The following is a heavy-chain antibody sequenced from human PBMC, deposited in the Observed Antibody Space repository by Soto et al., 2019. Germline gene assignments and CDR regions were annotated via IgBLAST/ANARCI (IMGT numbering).Heavy chain of an antibody. CDR2: INPSGGST. CDR3: ASSRVPNNCISTSCSPDDYYYGMDV. D-gene: IGHD2-2*01. J-gene: IGHJ6*02. Sequence: ASVKVSCKASGFTFTSYYMHWVRHSPGQGLEWMGIINPSGGSTSYAQKFQGRVAMTRDTSTSTVYMELSSLRSEDTAVYYCASSRVPNNCISTSCSPDDYYYGMDVWGQGTTVTVSS. V-gene: IGHV1-46*01. CDR1: GFTFTSYY.